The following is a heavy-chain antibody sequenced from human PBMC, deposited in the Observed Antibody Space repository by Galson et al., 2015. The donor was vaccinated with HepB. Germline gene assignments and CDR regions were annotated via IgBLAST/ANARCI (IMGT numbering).Heavy chain of an antibody. J-gene: IGHJ4*02. V-gene: IGHV4-31*03. D-gene: IGHD4-17*01. CDR1: GGSISSAGFY. CDR2: IYADGST. Sequence: TLSLTCSVSGGSISSAGFYWNWIRHHPGKGLEWMGYIYADGSTYYNPSLNSRLSISADTSKNQFSLKLSSVTSADTAVYYCVGYGDLPWYWGQGTLVTVS. CDR3: VGYGDLPWY.